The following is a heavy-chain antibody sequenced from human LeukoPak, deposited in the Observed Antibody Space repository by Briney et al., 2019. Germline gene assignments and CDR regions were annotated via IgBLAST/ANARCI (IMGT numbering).Heavy chain of an antibody. CDR1: GFGLSVLS. J-gene: IGHJ4*02. V-gene: IGHV1-24*01. CDR3: STDSGRSYFYFDF. CDR2: IRPETGEP. Sequence: ASVKASCKISGFGLSVLSIHWMRQAPGKGLEWVGGIRPETGEPIFAQKFRGRVTITEDTFTDTGYLELRGLTSEDTAVYYCSTDSGRSYFYFDFWGQGTLVTVSS. D-gene: IGHD3-10*01.